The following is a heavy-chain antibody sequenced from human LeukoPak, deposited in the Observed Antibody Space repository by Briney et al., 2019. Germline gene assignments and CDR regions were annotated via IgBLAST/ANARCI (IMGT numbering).Heavy chain of an antibody. D-gene: IGHD3-10*01. V-gene: IGHV4-59*08. Sequence: PSETLSLTCTVSGDSIRTYYWNWIRQPPGRGLEWIGYIYYTGSTNYNPSLKSRVTISVDTSKNQFSLKLRSVTAADTAVYYCASAGSYFPPNWFDPWGQGTLVTVSS. CDR1: GDSIRTYY. J-gene: IGHJ5*02. CDR2: IYYTGST. CDR3: ASAGSYFPPNWFDP.